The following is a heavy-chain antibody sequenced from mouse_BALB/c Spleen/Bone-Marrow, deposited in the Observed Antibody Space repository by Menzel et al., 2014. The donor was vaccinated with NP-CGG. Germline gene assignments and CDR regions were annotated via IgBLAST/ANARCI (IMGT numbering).Heavy chain of an antibody. J-gene: IGHJ4*01. CDR1: GYTFTNYT. D-gene: IGHD4-1*01. CDR3: ARGKTGFYGMDY. CDR2: INPSSGYT. Sequence: VKVVESGAELARPGASVKMSCKASGYTFTNYTMHWVKQRPGQGLEWIGYINPSSGYTNYNQKFKDTATLTADKSSSTAYMQLSSLTSVDSAVYYCARGKTGFYGMDYWGQGASVTVSS. V-gene: IGHV1-4*01.